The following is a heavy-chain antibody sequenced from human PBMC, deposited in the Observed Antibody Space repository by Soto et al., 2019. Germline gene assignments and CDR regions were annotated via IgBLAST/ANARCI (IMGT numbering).Heavy chain of an antibody. D-gene: IGHD3-3*01. V-gene: IGHV3-30*18. J-gene: IGHJ4*02. CDR2: ISYDGSNK. CDR1: GFTFSSYG. CDR3: AKDGAHDFWSGYPDY. Sequence: PGGSLRLSCAASGFTFSSYGMHWVRQAPGKGLEWVAVISYDGSNKYYADSVKGRFTISGDNSKNTLYLQMNSLRAEDTAVYYCAKDGAHDFWSGYPDYWGQGTLVTVSS.